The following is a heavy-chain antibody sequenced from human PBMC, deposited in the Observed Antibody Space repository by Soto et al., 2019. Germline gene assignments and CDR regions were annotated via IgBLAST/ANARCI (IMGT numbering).Heavy chain of an antibody. V-gene: IGHV1-69*13. J-gene: IGHJ6*02. Sequence: GASMKVSCKASGGTFSSYAISWVRQAPGQGLEWMGGIIPIFGTANYAQKFQGRVTITADESTSTAYMELSSLRSEDTAVYYCARQVLRYFEWQTRYYYYYGMDVWGQGTTVNVSS. CDR1: GGTFSSYA. D-gene: IGHD3-9*01. CDR3: ARQVLRYFEWQTRYYYYYGMDV. CDR2: IIPIFGTA.